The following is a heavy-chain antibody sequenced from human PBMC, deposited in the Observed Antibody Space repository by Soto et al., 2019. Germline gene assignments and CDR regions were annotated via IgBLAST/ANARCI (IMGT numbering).Heavy chain of an antibody. Sequence: GGSLRLSCAASGFTFSDYYMSWIRQAPGKGLEWVSYISSSGSTIYYADSVKGRFTISRDNAKNSLYLQMNSLRAEDTAVYYCARDDREDYYYYYMDVWGQGTTVTVSS. V-gene: IGHV3-11*01. CDR2: ISSSGSTI. CDR3: ARDDREDYYYYYMDV. CDR1: GFTFSDYY. D-gene: IGHD3-10*01. J-gene: IGHJ6*03.